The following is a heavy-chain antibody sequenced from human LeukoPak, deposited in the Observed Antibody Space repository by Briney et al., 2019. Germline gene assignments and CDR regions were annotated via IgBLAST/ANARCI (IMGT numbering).Heavy chain of an antibody. V-gene: IGHV4-38-2*01. CDR1: GYSISSGYY. CDR3: ARSHDDILTGYHLNWFDP. CDR2: IYHSGST. Sequence: SETLSLTCAVSGYSISSGYYWGWIRQPPGKGLEWIGSIYHSGSTYYNPSLKSRVTISVDTSKNQFSLKLSSVTAADTAVYYCARSHDDILTGYHLNWFDPWGQGTLVTVSS. D-gene: IGHD3-9*01. J-gene: IGHJ5*02.